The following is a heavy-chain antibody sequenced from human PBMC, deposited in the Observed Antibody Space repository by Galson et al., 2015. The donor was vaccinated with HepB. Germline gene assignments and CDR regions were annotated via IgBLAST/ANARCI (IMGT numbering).Heavy chain of an antibody. D-gene: IGHD6-19*01. J-gene: IGHJ6*02. CDR2: INSDGNST. CDR1: GITFSSYW. Sequence: SLRLSCAASGITFSSYWMHWVRQAPGKGLVWVSRINSDGNSTSYADSVKGRFTISRDNAKDTLYLQMNSLRAEDTAVYYCARGVAGYYYGMDVWGQGTTVTVSS. CDR3: ARGVAGYYYGMDV. V-gene: IGHV3-74*01.